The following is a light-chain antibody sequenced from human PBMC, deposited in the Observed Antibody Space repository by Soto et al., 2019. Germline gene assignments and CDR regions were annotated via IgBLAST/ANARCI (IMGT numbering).Light chain of an antibody. CDR3: QQYHSGGT. CDR1: QSISGW. V-gene: IGKV1-5*03. CDR2: KAS. J-gene: IGKJ1*01. Sequence: DIQMTQSPSTLSASVGDRVTITCRASQSISGWLAWYQQKPGTAPKLLIYKASTLQSGVPSRFSGSGSGTDFTLTISSLQPDDFAAYYCQQYHSGGTFGQGTKVQVK.